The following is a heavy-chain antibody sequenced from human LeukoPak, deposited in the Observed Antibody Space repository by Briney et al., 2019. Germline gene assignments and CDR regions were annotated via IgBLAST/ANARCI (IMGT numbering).Heavy chain of an antibody. CDR2: IKRDGSEK. CDR1: GFTFSSYA. V-gene: IGHV3-7*03. J-gene: IGHJ6*02. CDR3: VRWDLRYCSDPSCYIDHYGMDV. Sequence: GGSLRLSCAASGFTFSSYAMHWVRQAPGKRLEWVANIKRDGSEKQYVDSVKGRFSISRDNAKNSLYLQMNSLRVEDTDVYYCVRWDLRYCSDPSCYIDHYGMDVWGQGTTVTVSS. D-gene: IGHD2-2*01.